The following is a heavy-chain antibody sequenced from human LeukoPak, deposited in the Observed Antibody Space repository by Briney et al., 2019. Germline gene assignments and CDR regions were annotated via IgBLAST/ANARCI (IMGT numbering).Heavy chain of an antibody. Sequence: PGRSLRLSCAASGFTFSSYGMHWVRQAPGKGLEWVAVISYDGSNKYYADSVKGRFTISRDNSKNTLYLQMNSLRAEDTAVYYWAKDEGPYCSSTSCYPDDYWGQGTLVTVSS. D-gene: IGHD2-2*01. CDR2: ISYDGSNK. CDR1: GFTFSSYG. J-gene: IGHJ4*02. V-gene: IGHV3-30*18. CDR3: AKDEGPYCSSTSCYPDDY.